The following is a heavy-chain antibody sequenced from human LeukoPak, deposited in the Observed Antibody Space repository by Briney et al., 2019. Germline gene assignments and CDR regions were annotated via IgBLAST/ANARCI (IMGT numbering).Heavy chain of an antibody. Sequence: GGSLRLSCAASGFTFSTYRMHWVRQVPGKGLVWVSRIKTDGTSTSYADSVKGRFTISRDNAKNTLYLQMNSLRVEDTAVYYCARNFADWGQGTLVTVSS. CDR2: IKTDGTST. J-gene: IGHJ4*02. V-gene: IGHV3-74*01. CDR3: ARNFAD. CDR1: GFTFSTYR.